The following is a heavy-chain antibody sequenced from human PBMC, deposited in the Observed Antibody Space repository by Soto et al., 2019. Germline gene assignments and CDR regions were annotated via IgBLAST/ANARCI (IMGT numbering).Heavy chain of an antibody. Sequence: PSDTLSLTCSVTGVSVTNSLYDWVWVRHAPDKGLEWIGAVTSSGHTFNIPSLESRVAISADASKNEFYLSLTSVTAADTAVYYCARHSETALVTGFDSWGQGIRVTVSS. CDR1: GVSVTNSLYD. CDR3: ARHSETALVTGFDS. J-gene: IGHJ4*02. V-gene: IGHV4-39*01. D-gene: IGHD5-18*01. CDR2: VTSSGHT.